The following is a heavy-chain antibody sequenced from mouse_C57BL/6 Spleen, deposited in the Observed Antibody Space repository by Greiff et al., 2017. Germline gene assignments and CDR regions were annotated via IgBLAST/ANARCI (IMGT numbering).Heavy chain of an antibody. CDR3: TYYGSSYSYWYFGV. J-gene: IGHJ1*03. Sequence: EVKLVESGAELVRPGASVKLSCTASGFNIKDDYMHWVKQRPEQGLEWIGWIDPENGDTEYASKFQGKATITADTSSNTAYLQLSSLTSEDTAVYYCTYYGSSYSYWYFGVWGTGTTVTVSS. V-gene: IGHV14-4*01. CDR1: GFNIKDDY. CDR2: IDPENGDT. D-gene: IGHD1-1*01.